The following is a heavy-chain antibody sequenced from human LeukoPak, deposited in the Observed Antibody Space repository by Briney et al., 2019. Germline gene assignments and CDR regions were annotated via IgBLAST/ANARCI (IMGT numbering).Heavy chain of an antibody. J-gene: IGHJ4*02. V-gene: IGHV1-18*01. D-gene: IGHD1-26*01. CDR3: ARDFSSGWDLFDY. CDR2: ISAYNGNT. CDR1: GYTFISYG. Sequence: ASVKVSCKPSGYTFISYGISWVRQAPGQGLEWMGWISAYNGNTNYAQKLQGRVTMTRDTSTSTAYMELRSLRSDDTAVYYCARDFSSGWDLFDYWGQGTLVTVSS.